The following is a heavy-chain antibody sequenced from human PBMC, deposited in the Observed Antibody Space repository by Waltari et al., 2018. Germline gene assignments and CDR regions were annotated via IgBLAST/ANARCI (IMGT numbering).Heavy chain of an antibody. D-gene: IGHD3-10*01. CDR2: FDPEDGET. J-gene: IGHJ2*01. CDR1: GYTFTDYY. V-gene: IGHV1-69-2*01. CDR3: ATARSIDPLRGVIRNWYFDL. Sequence: EVQLVQSGAEVKKPGATVKISCKASGYTFTDYYMHWVQQAPGTGLDWMGRFDPEDGETRYAEKFQAIVTIAADTSKDKAYMELSSLRSEDTAVYYCATARSIDPLRGVIRNWYFDLWGRGTLVTVYS.